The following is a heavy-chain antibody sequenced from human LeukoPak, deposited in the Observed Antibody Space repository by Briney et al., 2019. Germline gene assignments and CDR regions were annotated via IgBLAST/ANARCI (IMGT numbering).Heavy chain of an antibody. CDR2: ISSSSSYI. D-gene: IGHD6-19*01. V-gene: IGHV3-21*01. J-gene: IGHJ3*02. CDR3: ASLAVAGTEHAFDI. Sequence: PGGSLRLSCAASGFTFSSYSMNWVRQAPGKGLEWVSSISSSSSYIYYADSVKGRFTISRDNAKNSLYLQMNSLRAEDTAVYYCASLAVAGTEHAFDIWGQGTIVTVSS. CDR1: GFTFSSYS.